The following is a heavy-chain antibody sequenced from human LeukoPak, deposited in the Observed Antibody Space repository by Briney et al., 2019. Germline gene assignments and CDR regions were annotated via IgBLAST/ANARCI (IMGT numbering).Heavy chain of an antibody. J-gene: IGHJ4*02. D-gene: IGHD6-19*01. V-gene: IGHV1-18*01. CDR3: ARDERAGGSSGWTAIDY. Sequence: ASVKVSCKASGYTFTSYGISWVRQAPGQGLEWMGWISAYNGNINYAQKLQGRVTMTTDTSTSTAYMELRSLRSDDTAVYYCARDERAGGSSGWTAIDYWGQGTLVTVSS. CDR2: ISAYNGNI. CDR1: GYTFTSYG.